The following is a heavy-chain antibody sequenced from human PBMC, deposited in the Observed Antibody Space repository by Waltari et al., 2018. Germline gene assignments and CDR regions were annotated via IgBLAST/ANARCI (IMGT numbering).Heavy chain of an antibody. CDR1: GFTFSSYG. Sequence: QVQLVESGGGVVQPGGSLRLSCAASGFTFSSYGMHWVRQAPGKGLEWVAFIRYDGSNKYYADSVKGRFTISRDNSKNTLYLQMNSLGAEDTAMYYCAKESGSYSLDYWGQGTLVTVSS. D-gene: IGHD1-26*01. V-gene: IGHV3-30*02. CDR2: IRYDGSNK. CDR3: AKESGSYSLDY. J-gene: IGHJ4*02.